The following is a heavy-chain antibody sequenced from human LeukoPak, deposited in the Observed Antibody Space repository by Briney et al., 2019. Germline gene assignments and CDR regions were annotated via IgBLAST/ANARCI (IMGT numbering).Heavy chain of an antibody. Sequence: SETLSLTCTVSGGSISSYYWSWIRQPPGKGLEWIGYIYYSGSTNYNPSLRSRVTISVGTSKNQFSLKLSSVTAADTAGYYCASGIRSWFGELFFDYWGQGTRLTVSS. V-gene: IGHV4-59*01. CDR2: IYYSGST. J-gene: IGHJ4*02. CDR1: GGSISSYY. D-gene: IGHD3-10*01. CDR3: ASGIRSWFGELFFDY.